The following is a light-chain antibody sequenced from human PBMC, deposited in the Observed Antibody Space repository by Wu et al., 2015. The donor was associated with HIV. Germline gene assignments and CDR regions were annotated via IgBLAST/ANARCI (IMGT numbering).Light chain of an antibody. V-gene: IGKV1-9*01. J-gene: IGKJ3*01. CDR3: QQTYNIPRT. Sequence: DIQLTQSPSFLSVSVGDRVTITCRASQGISSYLAWYQQKPGKAPKLLIYAASTLQSGVPSRFSGSGSGTDFTLTISSLQPEDFAIYYCQQTYNIPRTFGPGTKVDIK. CDR2: AAS. CDR1: QGISSY.